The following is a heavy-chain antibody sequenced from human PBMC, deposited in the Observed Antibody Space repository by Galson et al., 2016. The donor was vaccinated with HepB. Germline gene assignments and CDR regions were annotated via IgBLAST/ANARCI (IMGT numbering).Heavy chain of an antibody. Sequence: SLRLSCAASGFTFSGYAMNWVRQTPGKGLEWVSSISSRSSSIYYADSVKGRFTISRDNAKNSLYLQMNSLRAEDTAVYYCARGFPGTWAADCGGDCYSNSYFDLWGRGTLVTVSS. V-gene: IGHV3-21*01. CDR2: ISSRSSSI. CDR1: GFTFSGYA. D-gene: IGHD2-21*02. CDR3: ARGFPGTWAADCGGDCYSNSYFDL. J-gene: IGHJ2*01.